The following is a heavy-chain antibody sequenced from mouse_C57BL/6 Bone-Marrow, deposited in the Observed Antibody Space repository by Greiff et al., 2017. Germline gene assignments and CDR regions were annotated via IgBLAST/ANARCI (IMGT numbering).Heavy chain of an antibody. Sequence: EVKVVESGAELVRPGASVTLSCTASGFNIKDDYMHWVRQRPEQSLDWIGWIDPENGDTEYASKFQGKATISADTSSNTAYLQLSSLTSEDTAFYYCTFFYYDDNGFAYWGQGTLVTVSA. CDR2: IDPENGDT. J-gene: IGHJ3*01. V-gene: IGHV14-4*01. D-gene: IGHD2-13*01. CDR1: GFNIKDDY. CDR3: TFFYYDDNGFAY.